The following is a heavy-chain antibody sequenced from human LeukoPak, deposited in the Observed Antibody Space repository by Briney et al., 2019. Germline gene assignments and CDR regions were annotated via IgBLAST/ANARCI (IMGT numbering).Heavy chain of an antibody. Sequence: SETLSLTCSVSGGSISSYYWNWIRQPAGKGLEWIGRIYISGSTNYNPSLKSRVTMSVDTSKKQFSLKLSSVTAADTAVYYCAREVYYYDSSGYYSGWFDPWGQGTLVTVSS. D-gene: IGHD3-22*01. V-gene: IGHV4-4*07. CDR3: AREVYYYDSSGYYSGWFDP. CDR2: IYISGST. CDR1: GGSISSYY. J-gene: IGHJ5*02.